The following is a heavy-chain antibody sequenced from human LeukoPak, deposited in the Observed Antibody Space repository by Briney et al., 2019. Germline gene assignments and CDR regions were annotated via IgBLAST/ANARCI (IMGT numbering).Heavy chain of an antibody. CDR1: AFIFSGHW. Sequence: PGGSLRLSCEGSAFIFSGHWMNWVRQAPGKGLEWVSAISGGGIGIYCADSLKGRFTISRDDSKNTLYLQMNSLRAEDTAVYYCTRRRGNQQPIDYWGQGTLVTVSS. CDR3: TRRRGNQQPIDY. J-gene: IGHJ4*02. V-gene: IGHV3-23*01. CDR2: ISGGGIGI. D-gene: IGHD2-2*01.